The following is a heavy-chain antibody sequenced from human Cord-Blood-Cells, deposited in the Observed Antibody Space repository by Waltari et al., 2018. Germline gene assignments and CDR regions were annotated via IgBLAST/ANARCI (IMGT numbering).Heavy chain of an antibody. CDR2: TYYRSKWYN. J-gene: IGHJ4*02. CDR3: ARDMSNTLYCSGGSCYSAMGY. CDR1: GDSVSSNSAA. Sequence: QVQLQQSGPGLVKPSQTLSLTCAISGDSVSSNSAAWNWIRQSPSHGLYWLGRTYYRSKWYNDYAVSVKSRITINPDTSKNQFSLQLNSVTPEDTAVYYCARDMSNTLYCSGGSCYSAMGYWGQGTLVTVSS. V-gene: IGHV6-1*01. D-gene: IGHD2-15*01.